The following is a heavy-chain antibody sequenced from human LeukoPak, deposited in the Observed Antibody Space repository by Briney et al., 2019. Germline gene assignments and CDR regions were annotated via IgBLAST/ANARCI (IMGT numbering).Heavy chain of an antibody. CDR3: ARAQDSMVRGVIPNNWFDP. CDR1: GFTFSDYG. CDR2: ISSSSSYI. J-gene: IGHJ5*02. V-gene: IGHV3-21*01. D-gene: IGHD3-10*01. Sequence: PGGSLRLSCAASGFTFSDYGMGWVRQAPGKGLEWVSSISSSSSYIYYADSVKGRFTISRDNAKNSLYLQMNSLRAEDTAVYYCARAQDSMVRGVIPNNWFDPWGQGTLVTVSS.